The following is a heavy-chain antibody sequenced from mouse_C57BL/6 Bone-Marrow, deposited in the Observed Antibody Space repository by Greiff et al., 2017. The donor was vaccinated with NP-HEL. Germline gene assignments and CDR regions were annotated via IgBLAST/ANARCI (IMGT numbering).Heavy chain of an antibody. J-gene: IGHJ3*01. CDR3: AREVTGSWFAY. V-gene: IGHV1-61*01. CDR2: IYPSDSET. D-gene: IGHD2-1*01. Sequence: QVQLQQPGAELVRPGSSVKLSCKASGYTFTSYWMDWVKQRPGQGLEWIGNIYPSDSETHYNQKFKDKATLTVDKSSSTAYMQLSSLTSEDSAVYDCAREVTGSWFAYWGQGTLVTVSA. CDR1: GYTFTSYW.